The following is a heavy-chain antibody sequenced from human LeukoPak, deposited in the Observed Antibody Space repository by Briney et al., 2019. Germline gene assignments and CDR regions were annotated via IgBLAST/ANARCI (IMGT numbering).Heavy chain of an antibody. J-gene: IGHJ4*02. Sequence: GGSLRLSCAASGFSFSSYSMNWVRQAPGKGLEWVSYIRSSSSTIYYADSVKGRFTISRDNARNSLYLQMNSLRDEDTAVYYCARAGSHYYGSGSGFYFDYWGQGTLVTVSS. D-gene: IGHD3-10*01. CDR3: ARAGSHYYGSGSGFYFDY. CDR2: IRSSSSTI. V-gene: IGHV3-48*02. CDR1: GFSFSSYS.